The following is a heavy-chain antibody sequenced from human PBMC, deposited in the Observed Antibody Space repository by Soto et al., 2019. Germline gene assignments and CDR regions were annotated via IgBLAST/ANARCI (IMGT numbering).Heavy chain of an antibody. CDR1: GFIFSSYA. CDR2: ISGSGRST. Sequence: WGSLRLSCAASGFIFSSYAMSWVRQAPGKGLEWVSGISGSGRSTYYADSVKGRFTISRDNSKNKLYLQMNSLRAEDTAVYYCAKDRVLVAATSGWFDPWGQGTLVTVSS. CDR3: AKDRVLVAATSGWFDP. D-gene: IGHD2-15*01. V-gene: IGHV3-23*01. J-gene: IGHJ5*02.